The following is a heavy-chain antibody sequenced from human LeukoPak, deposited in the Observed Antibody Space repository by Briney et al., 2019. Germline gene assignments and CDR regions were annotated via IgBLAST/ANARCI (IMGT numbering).Heavy chain of an antibody. CDR3: VTYYFDSSGPKKNY. CDR1: GGSISSGGYY. CDR2: INHSGST. V-gene: IGHV4-39*07. Sequence: SETLSLTCTVSGGSISSGGYYWSWIRQPPRKGLEWIGEINHSGSTNYNPSLKSRVTISVDTSKKQFSLKLSSVTAADTAVYYCVTYYFDSSGPKKNYWGQGTLVTVSS. J-gene: IGHJ4*02. D-gene: IGHD3-22*01.